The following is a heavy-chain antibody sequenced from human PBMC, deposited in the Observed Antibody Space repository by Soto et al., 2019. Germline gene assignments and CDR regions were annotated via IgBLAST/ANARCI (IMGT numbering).Heavy chain of an antibody. Sequence: SETLSLTCAVYGGSFSGYYWSWIRQPPGKGLEWIGEINHSGSTNYDPSLKSRVTISVDTSKNQFSLKLSSVTAADTAVYYCARQSSSWYGNGMDVWGQGTTVTVSS. CDR3: ARQSSSWYGNGMDV. CDR1: GGSFSGYY. D-gene: IGHD6-13*01. CDR2: INHSGST. J-gene: IGHJ6*02. V-gene: IGHV4-34*01.